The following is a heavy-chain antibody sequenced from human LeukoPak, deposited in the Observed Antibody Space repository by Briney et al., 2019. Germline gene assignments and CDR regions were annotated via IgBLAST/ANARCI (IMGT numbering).Heavy chain of an antibody. V-gene: IGHV4-59*12. CDR1: GGSISSYY. Sequence: SETLSLTCTVSGGSISSYYWSWIRQAPGKGLEWIGYIYYSGSTNYNPSLKSRVTISVDTSKNQFSLKLSSVTAADTAVYYCASMRSSGYHDYWGQGTLVTVSS. J-gene: IGHJ4*02. D-gene: IGHD3-22*01. CDR3: ASMRSSGYHDY. CDR2: IYYSGST.